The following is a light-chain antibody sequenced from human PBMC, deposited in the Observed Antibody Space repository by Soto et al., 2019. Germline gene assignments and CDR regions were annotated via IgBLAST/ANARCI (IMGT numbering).Light chain of an antibody. CDR3: QQYSDWPFT. Sequence: EIVMTQSPATLSVSPGERATLSCRASQTLYNDLAWYQQKLGQAPRLLIYGASARATDIPARFSGSGSGTEFTLTISGLQSEDFAIYYCQQYSDWPFTFVGGTKVEIK. CDR1: QTLYND. V-gene: IGKV3-15*01. J-gene: IGKJ4*01. CDR2: GAS.